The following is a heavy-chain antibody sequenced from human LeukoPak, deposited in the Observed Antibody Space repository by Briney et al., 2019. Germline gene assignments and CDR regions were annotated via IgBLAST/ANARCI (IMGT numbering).Heavy chain of an antibody. V-gene: IGHV4-59*12. CDR2: IYYSGST. J-gene: IGHJ5*02. CDR3: AREVVAATHWFDP. D-gene: IGHD2-15*01. Sequence: LSETLSLTCTVSGGSISSYYWSWIRQPPGKGLEWIGYIYYSGSTNYNPSLKSRVTISVDTSKNQFSLKLSSVTAADTAVYYCAREVVAATHWFDPWGQGTLVTVSS. CDR1: GGSISSYY.